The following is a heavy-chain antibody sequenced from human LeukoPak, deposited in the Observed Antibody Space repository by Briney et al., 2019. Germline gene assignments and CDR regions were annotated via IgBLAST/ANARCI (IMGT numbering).Heavy chain of an antibody. CDR2: INHSGST. Sequence: SETLSLTCAVYGGSFSGYYWSWIRQPPGKGLEWIGEINHSGSTNYNPSLKSRVTISEDTSKNQFSLKLSSVTAADTAVYYCARARSAWFDPWGQGTLVTVSS. J-gene: IGHJ5*02. CDR1: GGSFSGYY. D-gene: IGHD3-3*01. CDR3: ARARSAWFDP. V-gene: IGHV4-34*01.